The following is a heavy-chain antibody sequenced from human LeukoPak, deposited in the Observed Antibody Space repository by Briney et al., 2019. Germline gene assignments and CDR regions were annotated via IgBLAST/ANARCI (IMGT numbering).Heavy chain of an antibody. V-gene: IGHV5-51*01. J-gene: IGHJ4*02. CDR3: ARAHTTGWSGDY. CDR1: GYSFTGYW. Sequence: PGESLKISCKGSGYSFTGYWIIWVRQVPGKGLEWMGIIYPGDSDTRYSPSFQGQVTISADKPISTAYLQWNSLKASDTAFYYCARAHTTGWSGDYWGQGTLVTVSS. D-gene: IGHD6-19*01. CDR2: IYPGDSDT.